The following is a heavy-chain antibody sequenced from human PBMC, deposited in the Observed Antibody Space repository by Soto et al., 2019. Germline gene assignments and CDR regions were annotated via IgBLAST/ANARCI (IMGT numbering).Heavy chain of an antibody. J-gene: IGHJ4*02. V-gene: IGHV3-9*01. CDR1: GFTFDDYA. Sequence: GGSLRLSCAASGFTFDDYAMHCVRQAPGKGLEWVSGISWNSGSIGYADSVKGRFTISRDNAKNSLYLQMNSLRSEDTALYYCAKDMGYDLSPLGYFDYWGQGTLVTVSS. D-gene: IGHD5-12*01. CDR3: AKDMGYDLSPLGYFDY. CDR2: ISWNSGSI.